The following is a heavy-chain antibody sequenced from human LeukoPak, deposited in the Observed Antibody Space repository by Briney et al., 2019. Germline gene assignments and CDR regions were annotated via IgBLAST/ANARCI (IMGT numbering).Heavy chain of an antibody. CDR3: ARNSPVYWNFDL. V-gene: IGHV4-39*01. CDR2: LYYTGTT. CDR1: GDSVNNNHHY. J-gene: IGHJ2*01. D-gene: IGHD2/OR15-2a*01. Sequence: SETLSLTCTVSGDSVNNNHHYWAWIRQPPGKGLEWVGSLYYTGTTYYNPSLGSRVTMSEDSSNNQFSLTLTSVTAADTAIYYCARNSPVYWNFDLWGRGTLVPVSS.